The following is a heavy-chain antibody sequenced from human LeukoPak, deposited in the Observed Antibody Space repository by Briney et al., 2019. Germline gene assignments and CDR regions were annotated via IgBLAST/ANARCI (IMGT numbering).Heavy chain of an antibody. CDR2: IYHSGST. V-gene: IGHV4-30-2*01. J-gene: IGHJ5*02. D-gene: IGHD3-10*01. CDR1: GGSISSGGYS. Sequence: SETLSLTCAVSGGSISSGGYSWSWIRQPPGEGLEWIGYIYHSGSTYYNPSLKSRVTISVDSSRNQFSLKLSSVTAADTAVYYCARGKQTWFGTWGQGTLVTVSS. CDR3: ARGKQTWFGT.